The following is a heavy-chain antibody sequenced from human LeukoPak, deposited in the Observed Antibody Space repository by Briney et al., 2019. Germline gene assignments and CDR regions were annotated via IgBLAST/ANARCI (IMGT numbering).Heavy chain of an antibody. V-gene: IGHV1-2*02. CDR3: ASGHRRYYYYYMDV. Sequence: ASVKVSCKASGYTFTGYYLHWVRQAPGQGLEWMGWINPNSGGTNYAQKFQGRVTMTRDTSISTAYMELRRLKSDDTAVYYCASGHRRYYYYYMDVWGKGTTVTVSS. CDR2: INPNSGGT. CDR1: GYTFTGYY. J-gene: IGHJ6*03.